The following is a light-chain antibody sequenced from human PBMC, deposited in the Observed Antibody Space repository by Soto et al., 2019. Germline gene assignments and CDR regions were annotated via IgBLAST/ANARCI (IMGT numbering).Light chain of an antibody. Sequence: DIQTTQAASTLSEPVVDRVTITGRASQSISSWLAWYQQKPGKAPKLLIYDASSLESGVPSMFSGSGSGTEFTLTISSLQPDDFATYYCKQYNSYFTCGKGTRRAIK. V-gene: IGKV1-5*01. CDR2: DAS. CDR3: KQYNSYFT. J-gene: IGKJ5*01. CDR1: QSISSW.